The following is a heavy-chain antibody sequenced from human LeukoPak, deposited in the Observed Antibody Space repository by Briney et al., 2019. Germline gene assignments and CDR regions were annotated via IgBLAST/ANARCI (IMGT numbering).Heavy chain of an antibody. CDR3: ARVITGTNRSYHYYYYYYGMDV. D-gene: IGHD1-20*01. CDR1: GGTFSSYA. V-gene: IGHV1-69*04. CDR2: IVPILGIA. J-gene: IGHJ6*02. Sequence: SVKVSCKASGGTFSSYAISWVRQAPGQGLEWMGRIVPILGIANYAQKFQGRVTITADKSTSTAYMELSSLRSEDTAVYYCARVITGTNRSYHYYYYYYGMDVWGQGTTVTVSS.